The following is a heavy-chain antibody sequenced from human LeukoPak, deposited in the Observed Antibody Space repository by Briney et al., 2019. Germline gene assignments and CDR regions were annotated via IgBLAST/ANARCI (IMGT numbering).Heavy chain of an antibody. CDR1: GFTFSSHA. CDR2: ISSSSSYI. D-gene: IGHD6-13*01. V-gene: IGHV3-21*01. J-gene: IGHJ4*02. CDR3: ARSLSTRKNIAAAGTGVDY. Sequence: PGGSLRLSCAASGFTFSSHAMNWVRQAPGKGLEWVSSISSSSSYIYYADSVKGRFTISRDNAKNSLYLQMNSLRAEDTAVYYCARSLSTRKNIAAAGTGVDYWGQGTLVTVSS.